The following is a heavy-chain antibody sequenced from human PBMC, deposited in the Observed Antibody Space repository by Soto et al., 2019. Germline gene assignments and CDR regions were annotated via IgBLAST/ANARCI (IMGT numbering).Heavy chain of an antibody. CDR1: GFIFSSYS. CDR3: ARVSGTPERYLDLDY. V-gene: IGHV3-21*06. CDR2: ISPRSDYI. J-gene: IGHJ4*02. Sequence: EVQLVKSGGGLVKPGGSLRLSCAASGFIFSSYSMNWVRQAPGKGLEWVSSISPRSDYIYFADSMRGRFTISRDNAQNSLYLHMNNLRAEDTAVYHCARVSGTPERYLDLDYWGQGTLVTVSS. D-gene: IGHD3-10*01.